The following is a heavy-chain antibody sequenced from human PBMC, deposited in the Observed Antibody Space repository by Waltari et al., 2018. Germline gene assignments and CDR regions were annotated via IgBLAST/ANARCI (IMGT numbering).Heavy chain of an antibody. Sequence: QVQLVESGGGVVQPGRSLRLSCAASGFTFSRFGIHWVRQAPGKWLEWVAVIWHDGSNEYYVDSVKGRFTISRDNSKNTLYLQMNSLRAEDSAVYYCASQSTTLFDYWGQGTLVTVSS. D-gene: IGHD2-15*01. CDR2: IWHDGSNE. J-gene: IGHJ4*02. CDR3: ASQSTTLFDY. CDR1: GFTFSRFG. V-gene: IGHV3-33*01.